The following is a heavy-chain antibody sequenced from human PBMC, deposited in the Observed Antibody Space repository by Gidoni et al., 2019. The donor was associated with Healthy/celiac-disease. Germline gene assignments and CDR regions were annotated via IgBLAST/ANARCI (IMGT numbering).Heavy chain of an antibody. CDR2: IIPILGIA. J-gene: IGHJ6*02. CDR1: GGTFSSYT. CDR3: ARDSLGPAAIYRWYYGMDV. D-gene: IGHD2-2*01. Sequence: QVQLVQSGAEVKKPGSSVKVSCKASGGTFSSYTISWVRQAPGQGLEWMGRIIPILGIANYAQKFQGRVTITADKSTSTAYMELSSLRSEDTAVYYCARDSLGPAAIYRWYYGMDVWGQGTTVTVSS. V-gene: IGHV1-69*08.